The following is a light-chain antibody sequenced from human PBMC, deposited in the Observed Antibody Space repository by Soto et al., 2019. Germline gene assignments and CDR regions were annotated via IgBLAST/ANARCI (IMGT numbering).Light chain of an antibody. CDR1: QSVSSSY. V-gene: IGKV3-20*01. CDR2: DAS. CDR3: QQYGSSPRT. Sequence: EIVLTQPPGTLSLSQVERATLSFRASQSVSSSYLAWYQQKVGRAPRLLIYDASTRATGIPDRFSGSGSGTDFTLTITRLEPEDFAVYYCQQYGSSPRTFGQGTRLEIK. J-gene: IGKJ5*01.